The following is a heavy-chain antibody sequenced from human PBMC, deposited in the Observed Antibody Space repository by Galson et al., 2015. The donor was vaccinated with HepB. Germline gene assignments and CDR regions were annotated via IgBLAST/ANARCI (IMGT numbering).Heavy chain of an antibody. J-gene: IGHJ4*02. D-gene: IGHD1-1*01. CDR1: GGTFSSYA. CDR2: IIPIFGTA. Sequence: SVKVSCKASGGTFSSYAISWVRQAPGQGLEWMGGIIPIFGTANYAQKFQGRVTITADESTSTAYMELSSLRSEDTAVYYCARGPPGTTGLATTDYWGQGTLVTVSS. V-gene: IGHV1-69*13. CDR3: ARGPPGTTGLATTDY.